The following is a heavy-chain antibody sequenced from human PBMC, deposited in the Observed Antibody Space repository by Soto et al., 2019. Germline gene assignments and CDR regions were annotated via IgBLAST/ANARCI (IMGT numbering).Heavy chain of an antibody. J-gene: IGHJ6*02. D-gene: IGHD6-19*01. V-gene: IGHV3-23*01. CDR3: AKGGVAGTAFDPWGQGKLVSTPAGMDV. Sequence: GGSLRLSCAASGSTFSSYAMSWVRQAPGKGLEWVSAISGSGGSTYYADSVKGRFTISRDNSKNTLYLQMNSLRAEDTAVYYCAKGGVAGTAFDPWGQGKLVSTPAGMDVWGRGTTVTVSS. CDR2: ISGSGGST. CDR1: GSTFSSYA.